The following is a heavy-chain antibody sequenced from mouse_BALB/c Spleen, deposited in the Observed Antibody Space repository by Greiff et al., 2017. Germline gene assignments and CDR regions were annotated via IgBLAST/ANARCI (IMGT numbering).Heavy chain of an antibody. CDR3: ARLRYDRGGYWYFDV. J-gene: IGHJ1*01. CDR1: GFTFSSYT. V-gene: IGHV5-12-2*01. Sequence: EVMLVESGGGLVQPGGSLKLSCAASGFTFSSYTMSWVRQTPEKRLEWVAYISNGGGSTYYPDTVKGRFTISRDNAKNTLYLQMSSLKSEDTAMYYCARLRYDRGGYWYFDVWGAGTTVTVSS. D-gene: IGHD2-14*01. CDR2: ISNGGGST.